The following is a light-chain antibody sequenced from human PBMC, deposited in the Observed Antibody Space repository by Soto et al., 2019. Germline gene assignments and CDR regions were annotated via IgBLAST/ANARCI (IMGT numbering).Light chain of an antibody. CDR2: GAS. Sequence: EIVLTQSPGTLSLSPGERATLSCRASQSVSSSYLAWYQQKPGQAPRLLIYGASSRATGIPDRFSGSRSGTDFPLTVSRLEPEEFAVYYWQRNGRAPLAFGG. J-gene: IGKJ4*01. CDR3: QRNGRAPLA. CDR1: QSVSSSY. V-gene: IGKV3-20*01.